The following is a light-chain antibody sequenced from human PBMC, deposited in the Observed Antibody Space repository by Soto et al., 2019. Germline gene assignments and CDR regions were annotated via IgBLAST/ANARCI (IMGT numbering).Light chain of an antibody. Sequence: EIVLTQSPATLSLSPGETATLSCRASQRVANFLAWLQHKPGQAPRVVIDDTYNKATGIPARFSGSGSGTDFTLTSTNIEPEDFDVCCCPQRCWPLFSFGQGTRLE. J-gene: IGKJ2*03. CDR2: DTY. V-gene: IGKV3-11*01. CDR3: PQRCWPLFS. CDR1: QRVANF.